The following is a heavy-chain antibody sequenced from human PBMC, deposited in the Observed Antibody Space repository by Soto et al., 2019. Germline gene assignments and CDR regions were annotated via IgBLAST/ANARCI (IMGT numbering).Heavy chain of an antibody. CDR3: ASPPSRTYSGYGY. J-gene: IGHJ4*02. CDR1: GGTFSSYA. V-gene: IGHV1-69*13. Sequence: SVKVSCKASGGTFSSYAISWVRQAPGQGLEWMGGIIPIFGTANYAQKFQGRVTVTADESTSTAYMELSSLRSEDTAVYYCASPPSRTYSGYGYWGQGTLVTVSS. CDR2: IIPIFGTA. D-gene: IGHD5-12*01.